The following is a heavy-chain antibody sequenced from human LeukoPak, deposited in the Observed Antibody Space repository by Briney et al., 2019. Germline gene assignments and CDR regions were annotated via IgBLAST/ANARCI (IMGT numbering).Heavy chain of an antibody. D-gene: IGHD3-3*01. CDR1: GFTFSSYS. J-gene: IGHJ4*02. V-gene: IGHV3-48*01. CDR3: AREITIFGVASKDY. Sequence: AGGSLRLSCAASGFTFSSYSMNWVRQAPGKGLEWVSYISSSSSTIYYADSVKGRFTISRDNAKNSLYLQMNSLRAEDTAVYYCAREITIFGVASKDYWGQGTLVTVSS. CDR2: ISSSSSTI.